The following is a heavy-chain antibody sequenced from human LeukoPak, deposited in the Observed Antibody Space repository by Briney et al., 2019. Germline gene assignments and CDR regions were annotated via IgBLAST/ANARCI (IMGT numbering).Heavy chain of an antibody. CDR2: INTDGSTT. J-gene: IGHJ4*02. V-gene: IGHV3-74*01. Sequence: GGSLRLSCAASGFTFSNDWMHWVRQAPGKGLVWVSRINTDGSTTTYADSVKGRFTISRDNAKNSLYLQMNSLRAEDTAVYYCARDYYDSSGYCEFDYWGQGTLVTVSS. D-gene: IGHD3-22*01. CDR3: ARDYYDSSGYCEFDY. CDR1: GFTFSNDW.